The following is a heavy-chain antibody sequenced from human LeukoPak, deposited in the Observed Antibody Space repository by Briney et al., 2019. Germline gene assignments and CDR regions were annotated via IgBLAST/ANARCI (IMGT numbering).Heavy chain of an antibody. CDR3: ARTTEGGYTYDYFYYYYMDV. CDR2: IYYSGST. V-gene: IGHV4-59*01. J-gene: IGHJ6*03. D-gene: IGHD5-18*01. Sequence: SETLSLTCAVYGGSFSGYYWSWIRQPPGKGLEWIGYIYYSGSTNYNPSLKSRVTISVDTSKNHFSLKLSSVTAADTAVYYCARTTEGGYTYDYFYYYYMDVWGKGTTVTISS. CDR1: GGSFSGYY.